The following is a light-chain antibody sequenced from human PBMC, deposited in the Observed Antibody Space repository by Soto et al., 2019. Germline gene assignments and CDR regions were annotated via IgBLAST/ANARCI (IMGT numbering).Light chain of an antibody. Sequence: QLVLTQPPSVSGAPGQRVTISCTGSSSNIGAGYDVHWYQQLPGTAPKLLIYGNSNRPSGVPDRFSGSKSGTSASLAITGLQAEDEADYYCQSHDSSLSGVVFGGGTKLTVL. J-gene: IGLJ2*01. CDR3: QSHDSSLSGVV. CDR1: SSNIGAGYD. V-gene: IGLV1-40*01. CDR2: GNS.